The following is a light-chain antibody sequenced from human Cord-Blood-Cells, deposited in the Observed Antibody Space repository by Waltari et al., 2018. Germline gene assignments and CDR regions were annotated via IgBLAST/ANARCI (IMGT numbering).Light chain of an antibody. Sequence: QSALTQPASVSGSPGQSIPISCPGTRSDVGGYNHVSWYQQHPGKATKLMIYDVSNRPSGVSNRFSGSKSGNTASLTISGLQAEDEADYYCSSYTSSSTLVFGGGTKLTVL. CDR2: DVS. CDR1: RSDVGGYNH. V-gene: IGLV2-14*01. CDR3: SSYTSSSTLV. J-gene: IGLJ3*02.